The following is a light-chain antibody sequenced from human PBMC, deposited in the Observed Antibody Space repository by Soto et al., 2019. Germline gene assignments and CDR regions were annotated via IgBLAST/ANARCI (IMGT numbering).Light chain of an antibody. Sequence: AVQLTQSPFSLSASVGDRVTITCRASQGIRSALAWYHQKRGRAPKLLIYDASSLERGVPSRFSGSGSGTDFTLTISSLQPEDFATYYCQQFNDYPLTFGGGTKVEIK. CDR1: QGIRSA. V-gene: IGKV1D-13*01. J-gene: IGKJ4*01. CDR2: DAS. CDR3: QQFNDYPLT.